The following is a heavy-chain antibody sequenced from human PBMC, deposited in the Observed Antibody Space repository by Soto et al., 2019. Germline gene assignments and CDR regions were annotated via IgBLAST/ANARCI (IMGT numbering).Heavy chain of an antibody. CDR3: AREPGYCSSTSCPHYMDV. CDR1: GGSFSGYY. D-gene: IGHD2-2*01. V-gene: IGHV4-34*01. CDR2: INHSGST. J-gene: IGHJ6*03. Sequence: SETLSLTCAVYGGSFSGYYWSWIRQPPGKGLEWIGEINHSGSTNYNPSLKSRVTISVDTSKNQFSLKLSSVTAADTAVYYCAREPGYCSSTSCPHYMDVWGKGTRVTVSS.